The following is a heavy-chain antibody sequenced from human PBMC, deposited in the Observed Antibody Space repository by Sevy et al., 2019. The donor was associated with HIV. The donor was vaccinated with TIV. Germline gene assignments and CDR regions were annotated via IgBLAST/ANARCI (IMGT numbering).Heavy chain of an antibody. D-gene: IGHD3-22*01. CDR1: GFTFGDYW. J-gene: IGHJ4*02. V-gene: IGHV3-7*01. CDR3: AKDADSSGHRGPIDY. Sequence: GGSLRLSCAASGFTFGDYWLTWVRQVPGKGLEWVANIKQGGSETYYADSVKGRFSISRDNAKNSLYLQMNSLRAEDTAVYYCAKDADSSGHRGPIDYWGQGTLVTVSS. CDR2: IKQGGSET.